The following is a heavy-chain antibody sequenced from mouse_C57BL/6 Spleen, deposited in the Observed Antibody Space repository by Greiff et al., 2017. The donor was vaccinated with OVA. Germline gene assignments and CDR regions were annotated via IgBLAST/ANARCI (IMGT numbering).Heavy chain of an antibody. CDR1: GFTFSNYW. CDR3: TGSITTVVATAMDY. CDR2: LIFKSDSYAT. V-gene: IGHV6-3*01. J-gene: IGHJ4*01. D-gene: IGHD1-1*01. Sequence: EVKVEESGGGLVQPGGSMKLSCVASGFTFSNYWMNWVPQSPSNVLESASPLIFKSDSYATHYAESVQGRFTISRDDSKSGVYLQMNNLRAEETGIYYSTGSITTVVATAMDYWGQGTSVTVSS.